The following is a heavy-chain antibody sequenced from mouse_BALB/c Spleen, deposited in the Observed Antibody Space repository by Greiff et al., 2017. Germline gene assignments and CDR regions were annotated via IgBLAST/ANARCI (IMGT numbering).Heavy chain of an antibody. V-gene: IGHV1-82*01. CDR1: GYAFSSSW. J-gene: IGHJ2*01. Sequence: QVQLQQSGPELVKPGASVKISCKASGYAFSSSWMNWVKQRPGQGLEWIGRIYPGDGDTNYNGKFKGKATLTADKSSSTAYMQLSSLTSVDSAVYFCARGGTVVYFDYWGQGTTLTGSS. D-gene: IGHD1-1*01. CDR3: ARGGTVVYFDY. CDR2: IYPGDGDT.